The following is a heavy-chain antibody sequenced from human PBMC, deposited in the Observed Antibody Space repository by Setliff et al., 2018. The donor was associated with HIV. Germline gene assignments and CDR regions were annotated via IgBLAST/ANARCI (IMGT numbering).Heavy chain of an antibody. CDR3: TSRPPNSSSRRFDP. V-gene: IGHV3-15*01. D-gene: IGHD6-13*01. CDR2: IKSKIDGGTA. Sequence: LRLSCAASGFTFSYSWVNWVRQAPGKGLEWVGRIKSKIDGGTADYAAPVKGRFTISRDDSKNTLYLQMNSLKIEDTAMYYCTSRPPNSSSRRFDPWGQGTLVTVSS. J-gene: IGHJ5*02. CDR1: GFTFSYSW.